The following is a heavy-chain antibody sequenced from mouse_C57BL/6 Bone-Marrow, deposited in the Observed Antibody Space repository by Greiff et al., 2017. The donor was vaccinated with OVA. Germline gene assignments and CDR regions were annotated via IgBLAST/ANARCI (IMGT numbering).Heavy chain of an antibody. J-gene: IGHJ1*03. Sequence: EVKVVESGGGLVQPGGSMKLSCVASGFTFSNYWMNWVRQSPEKGLEWVAQIRLKSDNYATHYAESVKGRFTISRDDSKSSVYLQMNNLRAEDTGIYYCAYYYGSSSYWYFDVWGTGTTVTVSS. CDR3: AYYYGSSSYWYFDV. V-gene: IGHV6-3*01. D-gene: IGHD1-1*01. CDR2: IRLKSDNYAT. CDR1: GFTFSNYW.